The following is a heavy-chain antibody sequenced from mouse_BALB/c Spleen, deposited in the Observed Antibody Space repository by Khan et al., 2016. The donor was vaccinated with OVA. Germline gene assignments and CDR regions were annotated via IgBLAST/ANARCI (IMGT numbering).Heavy chain of an antibody. J-gene: IGHJ3*01. CDR3: ARAGYGGFAY. V-gene: IGHV1-81*01. CDR2: IYPGSGYT. D-gene: IGHD3-2*02. CDR1: GYTFTDFL. Sequence: MQLQESGPELVKPGASVKMSCKASGYTFTDFLISWVKQRTGQGLDWIGEIYPGSGYTYYNEKFKGKATLTSDKSSNTAYMQLSSLTSEDSAVYFCARAGYGGFAYWGQGTLVTVSA.